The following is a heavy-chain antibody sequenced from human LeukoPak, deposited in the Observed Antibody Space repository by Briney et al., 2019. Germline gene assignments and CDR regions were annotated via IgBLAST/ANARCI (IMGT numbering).Heavy chain of an antibody. Sequence: PSETLSLTCVVSGYSISSAYFWGWIRQPPGKGLGWIGSIYYSGSTYYNPSLKSRVTISLDTSKNQFSLRLSSVTAADTAVYYCARGQSSDYWGPGTLVTVSS. V-gene: IGHV4-38-2*01. J-gene: IGHJ4*02. CDR2: IYYSGST. CDR3: ARGQSSDY. CDR1: GYSISSAYF. D-gene: IGHD6-13*01.